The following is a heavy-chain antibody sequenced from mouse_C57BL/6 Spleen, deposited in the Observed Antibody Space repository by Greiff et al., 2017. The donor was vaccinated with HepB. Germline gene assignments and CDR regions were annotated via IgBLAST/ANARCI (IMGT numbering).Heavy chain of an antibody. CDR3: VRHGPYSNYDAMDY. D-gene: IGHD2-5*01. CDR2: IRSKSNNYAT. CDR1: GFSFNTYA. J-gene: IGHJ4*01. Sequence: EVKLVESGGGLVQPKGSLKLSCAASGFSFNTYAMNWVRQAPGKGLEWVARIRSKSNNYATYYADSVKDRFTISRDDSESMLYLQMNNLKTEDTAMYYCVRHGPYSNYDAMDYWGQGTSVTVSS. V-gene: IGHV10-1*01.